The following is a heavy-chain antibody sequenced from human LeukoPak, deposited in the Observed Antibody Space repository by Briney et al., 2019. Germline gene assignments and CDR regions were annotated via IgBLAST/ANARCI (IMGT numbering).Heavy chain of an antibody. CDR3: ARDPYRDNFFDP. D-gene: IGHD1-26*01. J-gene: IGHJ5*02. CDR1: GGSISGSY. CDR2: FYYSGNT. Sequence: SETLSLTCTVSGGSISGSYWSWIRQPPGKGLEWIGSFYYSGNTNYNPSLKSRVTISVDTSKNQFSLNLSSVTAADTAVYYCARDPYRDNFFDPWGQGSLVTVSS. V-gene: IGHV4-59*01.